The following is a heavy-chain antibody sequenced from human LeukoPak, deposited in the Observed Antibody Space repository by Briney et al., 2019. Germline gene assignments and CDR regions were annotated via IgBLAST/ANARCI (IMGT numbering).Heavy chain of an antibody. D-gene: IGHD3-22*01. CDR2: ILYDGRNK. CDR3: ASIYYYDSSDGMAV. Sequence: SGGSLRLSCAASGFTFSSYGMHWVRQAPGKGLEWVAFILYDGRNKYHADSVKGRFTISRDNSKNTLYLQMNSLRAQHTAVYYCASIYYYDSSDGMAVWGPGTTVTVSS. J-gene: IGHJ6*02. V-gene: IGHV3-33*01. CDR1: GFTFSSYG.